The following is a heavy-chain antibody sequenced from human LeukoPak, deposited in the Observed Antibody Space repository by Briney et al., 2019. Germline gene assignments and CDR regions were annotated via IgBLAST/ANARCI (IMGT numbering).Heavy chain of an antibody. Sequence: GGSLRLSCAASGFTFSSYAISWVRQAPGKGLEWVSGISGSFGITYYADSLKGRVTITRDNSKNTLYLQTNSLRAAGTAVYYCANALPGYSYGLPLFDYWGQGTLVTVSS. CDR1: GFTFSSYA. CDR3: ANALPGYSYGLPLFDY. J-gene: IGHJ4*02. CDR2: ISGSFGIT. V-gene: IGHV3-23*01. D-gene: IGHD5-18*01.